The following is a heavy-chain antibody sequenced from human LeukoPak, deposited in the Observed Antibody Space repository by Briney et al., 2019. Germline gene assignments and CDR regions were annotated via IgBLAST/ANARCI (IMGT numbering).Heavy chain of an antibody. Sequence: GGSLRLSCVVSGFTFSSYGMHWVRQAPGKGLEWVAVISYDGSNKYYADSVKGRFTISRDNSKNTLYLQMNSLRAEDTAVYYCARDQNRGTWPYFYYYYYGMDVWGQGTTVTVSS. CDR3: ARDQNRGTWPYFYYYYYGMDV. J-gene: IGHJ6*02. CDR2: ISYDGSNK. CDR1: GFTFSSYG. D-gene: IGHD3-10*01. V-gene: IGHV3-30*03.